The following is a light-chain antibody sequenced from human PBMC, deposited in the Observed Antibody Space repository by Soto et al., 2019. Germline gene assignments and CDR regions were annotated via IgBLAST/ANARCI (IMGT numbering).Light chain of an antibody. CDR3: LQLNTYPWT. J-gene: IGKJ1*01. Sequence: DIQMTQSPSSVSASEGDRVTITCRASQGINNWLAWYQQKPGKAPKLLIYAASSLQSGVPSRFSGSGSGTDFTLTISSLQPEDVATYYCLQLNTYPWTFGQGTKVDIK. V-gene: IGKV1-12*01. CDR2: AAS. CDR1: QGINNW.